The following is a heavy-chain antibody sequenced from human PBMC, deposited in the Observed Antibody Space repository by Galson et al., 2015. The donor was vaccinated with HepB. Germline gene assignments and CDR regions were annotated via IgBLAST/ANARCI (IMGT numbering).Heavy chain of an antibody. D-gene: IGHD2-15*01. Sequence: SLRLSCAASGFTFSTYNMNWVRQAPGKGLEWVSYISSSDNTIYYADSVKGRFTISRDNAENSLYLQMNSLRAEDTAVYYCAKDFLLDIYWGQGTLVTVSS. V-gene: IGHV3-48*01. J-gene: IGHJ4*02. CDR1: GFTFSTYN. CDR3: AKDFLLDIY. CDR2: ISSSDNTI.